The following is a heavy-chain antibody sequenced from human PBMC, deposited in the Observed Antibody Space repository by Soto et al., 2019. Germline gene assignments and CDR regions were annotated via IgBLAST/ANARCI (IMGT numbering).Heavy chain of an antibody. V-gene: IGHV4-59*01. Sequence: SETLSLTCTVSGGSISSYYWSWIRQPPGKGLEWIGDIYNSGSTNFNPSLKSRVTISVDTSKNQFSLKLSSVTAADTAVYYCAGRYGSSFDYWGQGTLVTVSS. CDR2: IYNSGST. CDR1: GGSISSYY. J-gene: IGHJ4*02. CDR3: AGRYGSSFDY. D-gene: IGHD6-13*01.